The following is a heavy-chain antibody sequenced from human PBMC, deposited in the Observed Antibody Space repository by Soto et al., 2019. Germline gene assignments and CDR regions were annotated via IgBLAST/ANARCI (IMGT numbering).Heavy chain of an antibody. CDR3: ARQGEVTIFGVVPYYMDV. CDR2: IYYSGST. V-gene: IGHV4-59*08. CDR1: GGSISSYY. J-gene: IGHJ6*03. D-gene: IGHD3-3*01. Sequence: ETLSLTCTVSGGSISSYYWSWIRQPPGKGLEWIGYIYYSGSTNYNPSLKSRVTISVDTSKNQFSLKLSSVTAADTAVYYFARQGEVTIFGVVPYYMDVWGKGTTVTVSS.